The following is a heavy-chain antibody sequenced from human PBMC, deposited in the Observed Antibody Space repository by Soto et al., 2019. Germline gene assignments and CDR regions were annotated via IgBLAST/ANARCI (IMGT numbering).Heavy chain of an antibody. D-gene: IGHD7-27*01. Sequence: QVQLVESGGGVVQPGTSLRLSCAASGFSFNTYGMHWARQAPGKGLEWVAVIWHDGSIKHYAESVKGRFTIYRDNSENTLCLQINSLRAEDTAVYYCVKDGPNWGRDLFSWGQGTLVTVYS. CDR2: IWHDGSIK. V-gene: IGHV3-33*06. CDR3: VKDGPNWGRDLFS. CDR1: GFSFNTYG. J-gene: IGHJ5*02.